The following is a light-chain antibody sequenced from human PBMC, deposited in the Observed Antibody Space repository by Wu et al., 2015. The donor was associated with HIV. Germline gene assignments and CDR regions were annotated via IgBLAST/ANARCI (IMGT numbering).Light chain of an antibody. CDR1: QGIDSA. CDR2: DAS. Sequence: AIQITQSPSSLSASTGDRVTITCRASQGIDSALAWYQQKPGKPPKLLIYDASNLEGGVSSRFSGSGSGTDFTLTISCLQSEDYATYYCQQYDSYWTFGQGTKVEIK. J-gene: IGKJ1*01. CDR3: QQYDSYWT. V-gene: IGKV1-13*02.